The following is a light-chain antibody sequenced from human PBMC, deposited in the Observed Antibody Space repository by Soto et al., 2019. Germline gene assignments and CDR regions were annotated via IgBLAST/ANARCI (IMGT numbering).Light chain of an antibody. CDR2: NTS. J-gene: IGLJ2*01. Sequence: QAVVTQEPSLTVSPGGTVTLTCGSTTGAVTSDHYAYWFQQKPCQTPRTLIYNTSNRQSGTPDRFSGSLPGDKAALTLSGSLPEDEADYHCMLSYRGATLVFGGGTKLTVL. CDR3: MLSYRGATLV. CDR1: TGAVTSDHY. V-gene: IGLV7-46*01.